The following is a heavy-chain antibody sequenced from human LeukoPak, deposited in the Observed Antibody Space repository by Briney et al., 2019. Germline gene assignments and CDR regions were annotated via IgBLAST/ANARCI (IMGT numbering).Heavy chain of an antibody. J-gene: IGHJ4*02. CDR2: IYTSGST. V-gene: IGHV4-61*02. CDR3: ARRGEY. CDR1: GGSISSGSYY. Sequence: SETLSFTCSVSGGSISSGSYYWNWIRQPAGKGLEWIGRIYTSGSTDYNPSLKSRVTISVDTSKNQFSLRLSSVTAADTAIYYCARRGEYWGQGTLVTVSS.